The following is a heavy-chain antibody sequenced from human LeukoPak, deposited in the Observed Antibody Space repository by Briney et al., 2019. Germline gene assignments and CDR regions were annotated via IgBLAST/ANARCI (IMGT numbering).Heavy chain of an antibody. CDR2: IIPILGIA. J-gene: IGHJ4*02. D-gene: IGHD1-26*01. CDR3: ARMGARSSTSFDY. CDR1: GGTFSSYA. Sequence: GASVKVSFKASGGTFSSYAISWVRQAPGQGLEWMGRIIPILGIANYAQKFQGRVTITADKSTSTAYMELSSLRSEDTAVYYCARMGARSSTSFDYWGQGTLVTVSS. V-gene: IGHV1-69*04.